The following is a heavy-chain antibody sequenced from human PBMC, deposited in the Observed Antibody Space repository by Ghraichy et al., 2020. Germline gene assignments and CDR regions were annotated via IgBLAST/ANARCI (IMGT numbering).Heavy chain of an antibody. D-gene: IGHD1-14*01. Sequence: GGSLRLSCEASGFTFSDYNMSWIRQAPGKGLQWIAYISVGGGTISYSDSVRGRFTISRDSAKNSVSLQMNGLGPDDTTVYYCARDRKIGAAQRFDLWGQGTLVTVSS. V-gene: IGHV3-11*01. CDR2: ISVGGGTI. J-gene: IGHJ5*02. CDR3: ARDRKIGAAQRFDL. CDR1: GFTFSDYN.